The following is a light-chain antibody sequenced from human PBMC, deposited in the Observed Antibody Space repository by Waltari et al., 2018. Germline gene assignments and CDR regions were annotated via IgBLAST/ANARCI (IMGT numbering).Light chain of an antibody. V-gene: IGKV3-20*01. J-gene: IGKJ1*01. CDR1: QNISSSY. CDR2: GAS. CDR3: QQYGSSPGT. Sequence: EIVLTQSPGTLSLSPGERATLPCRASQNISSSYLTWYQHKSGQAPRLLIYGASTRPTGIPDRFSGSGSGTDFTLTISRLEPEDFAVYYCQQYGSSPGTFGQGTKVEIK.